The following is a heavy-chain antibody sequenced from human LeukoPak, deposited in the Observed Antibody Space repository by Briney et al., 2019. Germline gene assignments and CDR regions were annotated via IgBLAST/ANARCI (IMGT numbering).Heavy chain of an antibody. CDR1: GYTLTELS. CDR2: FDPEDGET. CDR3: ATDQVDSRGDYYYYGMDV. V-gene: IGHV1-24*01. Sequence: ASVKVSCKVSGYTLTELSMHWVRQAPGKGLEWMGGFDPEDGETIYAQKFQGRVTMTEDTSTDTAYMELSSLRSEDTAVYYCATDQVDSRGDYYYYGMDVWGQGTTVTVSS. J-gene: IGHJ6*02. D-gene: IGHD5-12*01.